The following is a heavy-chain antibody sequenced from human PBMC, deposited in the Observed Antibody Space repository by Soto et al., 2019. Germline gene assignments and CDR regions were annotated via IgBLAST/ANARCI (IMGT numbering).Heavy chain of an antibody. CDR3: ATSLGREFATGDY. CDR2: INVRGGNT. J-gene: IGHJ4*02. D-gene: IGHD2-15*01. V-gene: IGHV1-46*02. Sequence: ASVKVSCKTSGYTLNNYYIHWARQAPGQGLQWMGMINVRGGNTFYAQEFQVRVAMTSDMSASTVYMELNGLTSDDTAVYYCATSLGREFATGDYWGQGSLVTVS. CDR1: GYTLNNYY.